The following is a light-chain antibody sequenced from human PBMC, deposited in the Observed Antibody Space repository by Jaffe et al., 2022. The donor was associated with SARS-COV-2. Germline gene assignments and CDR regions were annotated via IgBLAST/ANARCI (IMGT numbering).Light chain of an antibody. Sequence: QAVLTQPSSLSASPGASASLTCTLRSGINVGTYNMYWYQQKPGSPPQYLLRYKSDSDKHQGSGVPSRFSGSKDASANVGILLISGLQSEDEADYYCMIWHSSTWVFGGGTKLTVL. J-gene: IGLJ3*02. CDR1: SGINVGTYN. CDR2: YKSDSDK. V-gene: IGLV5-45*02. CDR3: MIWHSSTWV.